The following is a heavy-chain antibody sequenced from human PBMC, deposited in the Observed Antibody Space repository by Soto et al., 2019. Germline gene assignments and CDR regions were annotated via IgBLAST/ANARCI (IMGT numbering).Heavy chain of an antibody. D-gene: IGHD4-17*01. V-gene: IGHV1-69*01. Sequence: QMQLVQSGAEVKKPGSSVKVSCKASGGSFNNDAINWVRQAPGQGLEWMGGIIPRSGATDYAQKFQGRVALSADESKGTAYMELSSLRSLDTAVYYCARGDYGDLHSYYYGMAVWGQGTTVTVSS. J-gene: IGHJ6*02. CDR1: GGSFNNDA. CDR3: ARGDYGDLHSYYYGMAV. CDR2: IIPRSGAT.